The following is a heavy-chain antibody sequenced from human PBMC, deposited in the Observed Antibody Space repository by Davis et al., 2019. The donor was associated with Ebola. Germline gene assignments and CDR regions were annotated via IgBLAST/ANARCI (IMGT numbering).Heavy chain of an antibody. D-gene: IGHD5-18*01. CDR1: GFTFSSYG. J-gene: IGHJ6*01. Sequence: GESLKISCAASGFTFSSYGMHWVRQAPGKGLEWVAVISYDGSNKYYADSVKGRFTISRDNSKNTLYLQMNSLRAEDPALYYCAKDPIGYSYGWIRYQYYGNGGWGQGATVTVSS. V-gene: IGHV3-30*18. CDR3: AKDPIGYSYGWIRYQYYGNGG. CDR2: ISYDGSNK.